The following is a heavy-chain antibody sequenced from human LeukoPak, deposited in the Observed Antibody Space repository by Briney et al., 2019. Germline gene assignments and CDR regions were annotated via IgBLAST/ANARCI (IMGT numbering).Heavy chain of an antibody. CDR2: ISGSGAST. J-gene: IGHJ4*02. V-gene: IGHV3-23*01. Sequence: GGSLRLSCAASGFTFSSYAMSWVRQAPGKGLEWVSSISGSGASTYYADSVKGRLTISRDNSKNTLYLQMNSLRAEDTAVYYCAKHKESWNSCFDYWGQGTLVTVSS. D-gene: IGHD1-7*01. CDR1: GFTFSSYA. CDR3: AKHKESWNSCFDY.